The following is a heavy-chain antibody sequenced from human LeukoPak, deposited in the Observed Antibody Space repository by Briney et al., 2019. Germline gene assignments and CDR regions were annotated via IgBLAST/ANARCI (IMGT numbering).Heavy chain of an antibody. CDR1: GGSVSGYY. CDR2: IYSTCST. CDR3: ARMSYDRTGEGRANLYYYYMAV. V-gene: IGHV4-4*07. D-gene: IGHD3-3*01. J-gene: IGHJ6*03. Sequence: SETLSLTCTVSGGSVSGYYCSWIRQPAGKGLEWIGRIYSTCSTDYNASLKSRVTMSVDTSKNQFSLKLSSVTAADTAVYYCARMSYDRTGEGRANLYYYYMAVWGKGTTVTVSS.